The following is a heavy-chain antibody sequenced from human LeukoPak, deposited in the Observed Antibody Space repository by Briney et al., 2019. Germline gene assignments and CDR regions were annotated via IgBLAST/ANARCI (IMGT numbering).Heavy chain of an antibody. Sequence: ASVKVSCKASGYTFTGYYMHWVRQAPGQGLEWMGWINPNSGGTNYAQKFQGWVTMTRDTSISTAYMELSRLRSDDTAVYYCAREVGVAAAGFFDYWGQGTLVTVSS. CDR2: INPNSGGT. CDR3: AREVGVAAAGFFDY. V-gene: IGHV1-2*04. CDR1: GYTFTGYY. J-gene: IGHJ4*02. D-gene: IGHD6-13*01.